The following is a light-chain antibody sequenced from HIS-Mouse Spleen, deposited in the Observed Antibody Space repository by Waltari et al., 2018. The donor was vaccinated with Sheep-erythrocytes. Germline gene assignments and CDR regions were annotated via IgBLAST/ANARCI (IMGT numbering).Light chain of an antibody. CDR1: SSDVGSYNL. CDR2: EGS. J-gene: IGLJ3*02. CDR3: CSYAGSSTPWV. V-gene: IGLV2-23*01. Sequence: QSALTQPASVSGSPGQSITISCTGTSSDVGSYNLVSWYQQHPGKAPKLMIYEGSKRPSGVSNRCSGSKPGNTASLTISGRQAEDEADYYCCSYAGSSTPWVFGGGTKLTVL.